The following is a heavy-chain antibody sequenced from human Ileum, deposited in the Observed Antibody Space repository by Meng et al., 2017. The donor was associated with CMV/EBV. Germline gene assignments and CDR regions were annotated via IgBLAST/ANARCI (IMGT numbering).Heavy chain of an antibody. J-gene: IGHJ4*02. CDR2: IYYSETT. CDR3: ARGRKWDQPPGY. D-gene: IGHD1-26*01. CDR1: GGSVSSGPYY. V-gene: IGHV4-61*01. Sequence: TVSGGSVSSGPYYWNWIRQPPGKGLEWVGYIYYSETTNYNPSLKSRVTISADTSTNQFSLRLTSLSAADTAVYYCARGRKWDQPPGYWGQGTLVTVSS.